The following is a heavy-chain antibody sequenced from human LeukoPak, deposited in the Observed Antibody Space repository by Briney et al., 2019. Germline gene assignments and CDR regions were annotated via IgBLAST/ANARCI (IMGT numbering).Heavy chain of an antibody. Sequence: GGPLRLSCAASGFTFSSYAMSWVRQAPGKGLEWVSAISGSGGSTYYADSVKGRFTISRDNSKNTLYLQMNSLRAEDTAVYYCAKENTIFGVVIDAFDIWGQGTMVTVSS. CDR3: AKENTIFGVVIDAFDI. D-gene: IGHD3-3*01. CDR1: GFTFSSYA. J-gene: IGHJ3*02. CDR2: ISGSGGST. V-gene: IGHV3-23*01.